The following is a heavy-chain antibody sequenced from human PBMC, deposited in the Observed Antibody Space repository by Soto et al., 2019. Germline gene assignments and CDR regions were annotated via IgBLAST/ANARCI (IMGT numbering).Heavy chain of an antibody. CDR3: AYSSPTKSPSRAAVVPDY. Sequence: SGPTLVNPTQTLTLTCTFSGFSLSTSAVAVGWIRQPPGKALEWLALIYWDDDKRYSPSLKSRLTITKDTSKNQVVLTMTNMDTVHTATYYGAYSSPTKSPSRAAVVPDYWGQGTQVTVSS. J-gene: IGHJ4*02. CDR2: IYWDDDK. D-gene: IGHD6-25*01. V-gene: IGHV2-5*02. CDR1: GFSLSTSAVA.